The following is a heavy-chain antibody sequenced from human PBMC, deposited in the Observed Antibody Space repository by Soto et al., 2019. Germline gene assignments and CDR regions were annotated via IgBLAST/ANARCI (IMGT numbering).Heavy chain of an antibody. Sequence: GGSLRLSCAASGFTFSSYAMSWVRQAPGKGLEWVSAISGSGGSTYYADSVKGRFTISRDNSKNTLYLQMNSLRAEDTAVYYCAKDSWSSSWPYWFDPWGQGTLVTVSS. J-gene: IGHJ5*02. V-gene: IGHV3-23*01. CDR1: GFTFSSYA. D-gene: IGHD6-13*01. CDR3: AKDSWSSSWPYWFDP. CDR2: ISGSGGST.